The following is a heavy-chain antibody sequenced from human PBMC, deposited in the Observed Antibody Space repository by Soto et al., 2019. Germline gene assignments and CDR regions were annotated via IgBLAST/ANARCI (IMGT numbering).Heavy chain of an antibody. CDR1: GESFRDYY. V-gene: IGHV4-34*01. CDR2: INHSGST. J-gene: IGHJ4*02. D-gene: IGHD3-16*02. Sequence: SETLSLTCAVYGESFRDYYWSWVRRPPGKGLEWIGEINHSGSTNYNPSLKSRVTISLDTSKNQFSLKLSSVTAADTAVYYCARGGGGNDYVWGSYRPFDFWRQGTLVTVSS. CDR3: ARGGGGNDYVWGSYRPFDF.